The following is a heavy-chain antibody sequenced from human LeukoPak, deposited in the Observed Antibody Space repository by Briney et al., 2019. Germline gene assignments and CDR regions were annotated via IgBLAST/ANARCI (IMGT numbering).Heavy chain of an antibody. D-gene: IGHD1-26*01. J-gene: IGHJ4*02. CDR2: ISNGGGST. CDR3: AQVSGSYPIRNALDY. V-gene: IGHV3-23*01. CDR1: GFTFRSHA. Sequence: GGSLRLSCAASGFTFRSHAMTWVRQAPGKGLEWVSGISNGGGSTYYADSVKGHFTISRDNSKNTLYLQLNSLRAEDTAVYYCAQVSGSYPIRNALDYWGQGTLVTVSS.